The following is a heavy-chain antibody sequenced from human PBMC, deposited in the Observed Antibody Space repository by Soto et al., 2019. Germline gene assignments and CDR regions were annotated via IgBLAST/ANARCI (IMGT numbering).Heavy chain of an antibody. V-gene: IGHV4-34*01. CDR1: GGSFSDYY. D-gene: IGHD6-13*01. J-gene: IGHJ6*02. CDR2: INHSGST. CDR3: ARGRGRDWSSSRPYYYYGMDV. Sequence: SETLSLTCSVYGGSFSDYYWSWIRQPPGKGLEWIGEINHSGSTNYNPSLKSRVTMSVDTSKNQFSLKLSSVTAADTAVYYCARGRGRDWSSSRPYYYYGMDVWGQGTTVTVSS.